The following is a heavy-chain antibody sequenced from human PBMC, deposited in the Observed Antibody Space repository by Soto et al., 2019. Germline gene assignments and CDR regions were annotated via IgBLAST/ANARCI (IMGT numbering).Heavy chain of an antibody. CDR2: ISGSGGST. D-gene: IGHD2-2*02. CDR1: GFTFSSYA. V-gene: IGHV3-23*01. Sequence: GGSLRLSCAASGFTFSSYAMSWVRQAPGKGLEWVSAISGSGGSTYYADSVKGRFTISRDNSKNTLYLQMNSLRAEDTAVYYCAKTDCSSTSCYNIDAFDIWGQGTMVTVSS. J-gene: IGHJ3*02. CDR3: AKTDCSSTSCYNIDAFDI.